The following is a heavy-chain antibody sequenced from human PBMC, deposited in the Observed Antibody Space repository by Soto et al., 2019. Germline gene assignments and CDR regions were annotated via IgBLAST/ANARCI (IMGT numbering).Heavy chain of an antibody. CDR2: ISGAGGST. J-gene: IGHJ2*01. CDR3: AKGRPPFDL. CDR1: QFTFSYYA. D-gene: IGHD6-6*01. Sequence: EVQLLESGGGLVQPGGSLRLSCAASQFTFSYYAMGWVRQAPGKGLEWVSLISGAGGSTNYADSVKGRFANSRDNSENTLYLQMNSLSAEDTAVYYCAKGRPPFDLWGRGTLVIVSS. V-gene: IGHV3-23*01.